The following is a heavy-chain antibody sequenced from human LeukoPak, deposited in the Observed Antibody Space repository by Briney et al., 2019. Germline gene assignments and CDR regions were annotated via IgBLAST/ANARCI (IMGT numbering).Heavy chain of an antibody. CDR3: ARDQGGTFWSGLAY. CDR1: GFTFSSYA. V-gene: IGHV3-30*01. Sequence: GGSLRLSCAASGFTFSSYAMHWVRQAPGKGLERVAVISYDGSNKYYADSVKGRLTISRDNSKNTLYLQMNSLRAEDTAVYYCARDQGGTFWSGLAYWGEGTLVTVSS. J-gene: IGHJ4*02. D-gene: IGHD3-3*01. CDR2: ISYDGSNK.